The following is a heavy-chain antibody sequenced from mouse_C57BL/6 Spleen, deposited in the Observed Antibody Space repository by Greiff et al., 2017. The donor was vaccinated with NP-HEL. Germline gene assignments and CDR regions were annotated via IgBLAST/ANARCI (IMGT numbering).Heavy chain of an antibody. J-gene: IGHJ3*01. D-gene: IGHD3-2*02. CDR3: ETAQARCAY. CDR1: GFSFNTYA. Sequence: EAGGGLVQPKGSLKLSCAASGFSFNTYAMNWVRQAPGRGLEWVARIRSKSNNYATYYADSVKDRFTISRDDSESMLYLQMNNLKTEDTAMYYCETAQARCAYWGQGTLVTVSA. V-gene: IGHV10-1*01. CDR2: IRSKSNNYAT.